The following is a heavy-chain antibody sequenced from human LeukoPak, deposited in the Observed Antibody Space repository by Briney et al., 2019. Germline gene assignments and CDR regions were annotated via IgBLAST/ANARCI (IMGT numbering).Heavy chain of an antibody. D-gene: IGHD6-13*01. CDR2: ISSNGQNL. CDR3: VKTDGSWHTFDY. V-gene: IGHV3-64D*06. Sequence: PGGSLRLSCAASGFTFSNAWMNWVRQAPGKGLEYVSAISSNGQNLYYADSVRGRFTVSRDNSKNTLYLQMSSLRAEDTAVYYCVKTDGSWHTFDYWGQGTLVTVSS. J-gene: IGHJ4*02. CDR1: GFTFSNAW.